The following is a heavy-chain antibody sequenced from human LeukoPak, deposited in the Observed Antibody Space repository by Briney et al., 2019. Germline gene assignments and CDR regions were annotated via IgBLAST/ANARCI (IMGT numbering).Heavy chain of an antibody. CDR1: GYSFTSYW. D-gene: IGHD3-22*01. CDR3: ARHQGGNYDSSGYPDAFDI. CDR2: IYPGDSDT. Sequence: GESLKISCKGSGYSFTSYWIGWVHQMPGKGLECMGIIYPGDSDTRYSPSFQGQVTISADKSISTAYLQWSSLKASDTAMYYCARHQGGNYDSSGYPDAFDIWGQGTLVTVSS. J-gene: IGHJ3*02. V-gene: IGHV5-51*07.